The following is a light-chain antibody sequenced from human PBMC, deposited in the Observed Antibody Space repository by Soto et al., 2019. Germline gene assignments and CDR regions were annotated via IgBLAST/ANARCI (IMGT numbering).Light chain of an antibody. Sequence: QSALTQPASVSGSPGQSITISCTGTSSDIGAYDYVSWFQQYPGKAPTLLIYEVTFRPSGVSSRFSGSKSGNTASLTISGLQTEDEADYYCSSYTSANTLVFGGGTKLTVL. J-gene: IGLJ2*01. CDR2: EVT. CDR1: SSDIGAYDY. V-gene: IGLV2-14*01. CDR3: SSYTSANTLV.